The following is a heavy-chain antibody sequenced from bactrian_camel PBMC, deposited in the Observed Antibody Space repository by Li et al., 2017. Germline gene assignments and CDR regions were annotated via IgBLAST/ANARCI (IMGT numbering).Heavy chain of an antibody. V-gene: IGHV3S55*01. CDR1: GDTGGTLC. D-gene: IGHD5*01. J-gene: IGHJ6*01. Sequence: QLVESGGGSAQAGGSLKLSCAASGDTGGTLCMGWFRQAPGKEREGVAVMDSDGSVTYADSVKGRFTLSKDNAKNTLYLQMNSLKPEDTAVYYCSARGVPSDSLCSPDHWGTDVGYWGPGTQVTVS. CDR3: SARGVPSDSLCSPDHWGTDVGY. CDR2: MDSDGSV.